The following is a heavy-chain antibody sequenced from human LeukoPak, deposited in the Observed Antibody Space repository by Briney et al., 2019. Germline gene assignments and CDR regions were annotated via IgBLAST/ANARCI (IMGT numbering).Heavy chain of an antibody. CDR2: ISSSGSTV. Sequence: GGSLRLSCAASGFTFSDYYMSWIRQAPGKGLEWVSYISSSGSTVYYADSVKGRFTISRDNAKNSLYLQMNSLRAEDTAVYYCARDDNYYDSSGYYYGVDYWGQGTLVTVSS. V-gene: IGHV3-11*04. CDR1: GFTFSDYY. D-gene: IGHD3-22*01. CDR3: ARDDNYYDSSGYYYGVDY. J-gene: IGHJ4*02.